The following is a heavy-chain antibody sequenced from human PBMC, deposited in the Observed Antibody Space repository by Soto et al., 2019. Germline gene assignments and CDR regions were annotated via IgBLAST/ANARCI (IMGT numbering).Heavy chain of an antibody. V-gene: IGHV3-9*01. D-gene: IGHD6-13*01. Sequence: PGGSLRLSCAASGFTFDDYAMHWVRQAQGKGLEWVSGISWNSGSKGYADSVKGRFTISRDNAKNSLYLQMNSLRAEDTALYYCAKGIRIAAACLFDYWGQGTLVTVSS. CDR3: AKGIRIAAACLFDY. CDR2: ISWNSGSK. CDR1: GFTFDDYA. J-gene: IGHJ4*02.